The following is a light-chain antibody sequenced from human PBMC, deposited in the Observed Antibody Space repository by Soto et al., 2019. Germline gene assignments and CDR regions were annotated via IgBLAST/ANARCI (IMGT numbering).Light chain of an antibody. CDR1: RTVGTN. J-gene: IGKJ4*02. CDR2: VAS. CDR3: QQYGKSLSPVT. Sequence: DIILTQSPATLSVSPGERATLSCRASRTVGTNLAWYQHNLGQGPRLIIYVASTRATGVPARFSGSGSGTGFAFTISTLKSEDLGVYYYQQYGKSLSPVTFGGGPKVEI. V-gene: IGKV3-15*01.